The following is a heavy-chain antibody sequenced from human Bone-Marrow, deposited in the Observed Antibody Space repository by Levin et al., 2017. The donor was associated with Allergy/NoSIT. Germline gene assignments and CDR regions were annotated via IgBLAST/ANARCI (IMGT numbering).Heavy chain of an antibody. V-gene: IGHV1-18*01. CDR2: ISAYNGNT. D-gene: IGHD5-18*01. CDR1: GYTFTSYG. J-gene: IGHJ4*02. CDR3: ARVWIQLWSQGGSFAGIDY. Sequence: ASVKVSCKASGYTFTSYGISWVRQAPGQGLEWMGWISAYNGNTNYAQKLQGRVTMTTDTSTSTAYMELRSLRSDDTAVYYCARVWIQLWSQGGSFAGIDYWGQGTLVTVSS.